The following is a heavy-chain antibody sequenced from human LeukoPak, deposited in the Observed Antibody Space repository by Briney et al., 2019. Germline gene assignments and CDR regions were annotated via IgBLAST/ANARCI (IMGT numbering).Heavy chain of an antibody. D-gene: IGHD3-10*01. Sequence: GGSLRLSCTVSGFTVSSNSMSWVRQAPGKGLEWVSFIYSGGNTHYSDSVKGRFTISRDNSKNTLYLQMNSLKGDDTAVYYCAKDSAFYYIDVWGKGTTVSISS. CDR1: GFTVSSNS. CDR3: AKDSAFYYIDV. CDR2: IYSGGNT. J-gene: IGHJ6*03. V-gene: IGHV3-53*05.